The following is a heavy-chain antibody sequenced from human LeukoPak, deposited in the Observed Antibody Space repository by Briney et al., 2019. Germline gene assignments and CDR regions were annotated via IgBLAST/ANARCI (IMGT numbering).Heavy chain of an antibody. CDR1: RYTLTGYY. Sequence: SVKVSCLPSRYTLTGYYIHSVRQAPGKGLDWMGYINLVSGGTNYAQEFQGRVTMTRDTSISTSYMELRSLRSDDTAVYYCARDGGSGSYYTNYFDPWGQGTLVTVSS. CDR2: INLVSGGT. V-gene: IGHV1-2*02. D-gene: IGHD3-10*01. CDR3: ARDGGSGSYYTNYFDP. J-gene: IGHJ5*02.